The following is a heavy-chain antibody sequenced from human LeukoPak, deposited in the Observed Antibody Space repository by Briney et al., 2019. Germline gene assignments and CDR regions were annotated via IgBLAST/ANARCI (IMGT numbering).Heavy chain of an antibody. CDR1: GFTFSSYG. Sequence: GGSLRLSCAASGFTFSSYGMHWLRQTPDRGLFWVAAISVDGSATNYADSVKGRFTISRDNSKNILYLQMNNLRPDDTAVYYCARDFGYWGQGTLVTVSS. CDR2: ISVDGSAT. V-gene: IGHV3-30*03. CDR3: ARDFGY. J-gene: IGHJ4*02.